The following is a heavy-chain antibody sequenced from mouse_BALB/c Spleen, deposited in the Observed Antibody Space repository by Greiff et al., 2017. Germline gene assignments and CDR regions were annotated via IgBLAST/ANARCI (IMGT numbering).Heavy chain of an antibody. J-gene: IGHJ3*01. D-gene: IGHD2-10*01. CDR1: GFTFSDYY. V-gene: IGHV5-4*02. CDR3: ARDRTYYGNYSAY. CDR2: ISDGGSYT. Sequence: EVQRVESGGGLVKPGGSLKLSCAASGFTFSDYYMYWVRQTPEKRLEWVATISDGGSYTYYPDSVKGRFTISRDNAKNNLYLQMSSLKSEDTAMYYCARDRTYYGNYSAYWGQGTLVTVSA.